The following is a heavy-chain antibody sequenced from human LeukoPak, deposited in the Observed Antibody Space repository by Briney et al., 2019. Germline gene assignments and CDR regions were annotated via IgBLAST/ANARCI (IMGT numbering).Heavy chain of an antibody. D-gene: IGHD2-2*01. Sequence: SVKVSCKASGGTFSSYAISWVRQAPGQGLEWMGGIIPIFGTANYAQKFQGRVTVTADESTSTAYMELSSLRSEDTAVYYCATATTYCSSTSCSLDYWGQGTLVTVSS. CDR2: IIPIFGTA. CDR1: GGTFSSYA. V-gene: IGHV1-69*13. J-gene: IGHJ4*02. CDR3: ATATTYCSSTSCSLDY.